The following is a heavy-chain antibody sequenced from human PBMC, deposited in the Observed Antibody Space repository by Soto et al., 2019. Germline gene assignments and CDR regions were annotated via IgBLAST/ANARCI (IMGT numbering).Heavy chain of an antibody. CDR3: TTRIIAARLFDY. CDR1: GFTFSNAW. J-gene: IGHJ4*02. V-gene: IGHV3-15*01. CDR2: IKSKTDGGTT. D-gene: IGHD6-6*01. Sequence: PGGTLGLSCSASGFTFSNAWMSWVRQAPGKGLEWVGRIKSKTDGGTTDYAAPVKGRFTISRDDSKNTLYLQMNSLKTEDTAVYYCTTRIIAARLFDYWGQGTLVTVSS.